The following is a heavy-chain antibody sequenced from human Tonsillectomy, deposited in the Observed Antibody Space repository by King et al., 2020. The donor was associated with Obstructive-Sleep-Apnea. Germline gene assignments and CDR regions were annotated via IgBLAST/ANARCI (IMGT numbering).Heavy chain of an antibody. Sequence: LQLQESGSRLVKPLQTLSLTCAVSGGSISSGGYSWSWIRQPPGKGLEWIGYIYHSGSTYYNPSLKSRVTISVDRSKNQFSLKLSSVTAADTAEYYCARGGTYCSSTSCLLNWFDPWGQGTLVTVSS. CDR2: IYHSGST. CDR3: ARGGTYCSSTSCLLNWFDP. CDR1: GGSISSGGYS. V-gene: IGHV4-30-2*01. J-gene: IGHJ5*02. D-gene: IGHD2-2*01.